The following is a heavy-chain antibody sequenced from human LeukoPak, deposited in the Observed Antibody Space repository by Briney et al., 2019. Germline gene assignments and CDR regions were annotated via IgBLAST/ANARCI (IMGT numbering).Heavy chain of an antibody. CDR2: IYYSGST. J-gene: IGHJ6*02. D-gene: IGHD3-16*01. Sequence: SETLSLTCTVSGGSISSYYWSWIRQPPGKGLEWIGYIYYSGSTNYNPSLKSRVTTSVDTSKNQFSLKLSSVTAADTAVYYCARVGHYYYYGMDVWGQGTTVTVSS. V-gene: IGHV4-59*01. CDR3: ARVGHYYYYGMDV. CDR1: GGSISSYY.